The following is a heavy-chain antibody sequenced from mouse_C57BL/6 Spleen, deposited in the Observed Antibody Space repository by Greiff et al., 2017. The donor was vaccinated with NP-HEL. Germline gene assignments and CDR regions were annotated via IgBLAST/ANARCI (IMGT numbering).Heavy chain of an antibody. CDR3: ARSGGYYSNYLYAMDY. CDR2: INPNNGGT. V-gene: IGHV1-22*01. D-gene: IGHD2-5*01. J-gene: IGHJ4*01. Sequence: EVQGVESGPELVKPGASVKMSCKASGYTFTDYNMHWVQQSHGKSLEWIGYINPNNGGTSYNQKFKGKATLTVNKSSSTAYMELRSLTSEDSAVYYCARSGGYYSNYLYAMDYWGQGTSVTVSS. CDR1: GYTFTDYN.